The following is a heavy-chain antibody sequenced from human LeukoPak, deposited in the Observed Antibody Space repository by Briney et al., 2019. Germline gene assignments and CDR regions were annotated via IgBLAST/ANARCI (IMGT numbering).Heavy chain of an antibody. Sequence: GGSLRFSCAASGFTFSSYAMSWVRQAPGKGLEWVSAISGSGGSTYYADSVKGRFTISRDNSKNTLYLQMNSLRAEDTAVYYCAKCTRMVRGVIGAFDIWGQGTMVTVSS. J-gene: IGHJ3*02. CDR1: GFTFSSYA. V-gene: IGHV3-23*01. CDR3: AKCTRMVRGVIGAFDI. D-gene: IGHD3-10*01. CDR2: ISGSGGST.